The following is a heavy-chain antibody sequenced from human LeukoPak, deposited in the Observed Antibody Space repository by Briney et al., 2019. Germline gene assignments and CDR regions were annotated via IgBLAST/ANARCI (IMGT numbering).Heavy chain of an antibody. D-gene: IGHD4-17*01. Sequence: SETLSLTCTVSGGSISSYYWSWIRQPPGKGLEWIGDIYYSGSTNYNPSLKSRVTISVDTSKNQFSLKLSSVTAADTAVYYCARDLQVDYGDYAAFDIWGQGTMVTVSS. V-gene: IGHV4-59*01. CDR3: ARDLQVDYGDYAAFDI. CDR2: IYYSGST. CDR1: GGSISSYY. J-gene: IGHJ3*02.